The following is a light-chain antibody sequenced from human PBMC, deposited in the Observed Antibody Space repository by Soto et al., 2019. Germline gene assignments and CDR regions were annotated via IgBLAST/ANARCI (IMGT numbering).Light chain of an antibody. CDR2: GNS. V-gene: IGLV1-40*01. CDR3: QSYDSSLSGSV. J-gene: IGLJ3*02. CDR1: SSNIGAGYD. Sequence: QSVLTQPHSVYGAPGQRVTISCTGSSSNIGAGYDVHWYQQLPGTAPKLLIYGNSNRPSGVPDRFSGSKSGTSASLAITGLQAEDEADYYCQSYDSSLSGSVFGGWTKLTVL.